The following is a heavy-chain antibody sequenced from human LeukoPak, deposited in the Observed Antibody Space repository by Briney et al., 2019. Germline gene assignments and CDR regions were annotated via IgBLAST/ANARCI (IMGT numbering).Heavy chain of an antibody. J-gene: IGHJ4*02. CDR1: GGSISSYY. CDR3: ARIKWELPGGFDY. V-gene: IGHV4-59*08. D-gene: IGHD1-26*01. Sequence: SETLSLTCTVSGGSISSYYWSWIRQPPGKGLEWIGYIYYSGSTNYNPSLKSRVTISVDTSKNQFSLKLSSVTAADTVVYYCARIKWELPGGFDYWGQGTLVTVSS. CDR2: IYYSGST.